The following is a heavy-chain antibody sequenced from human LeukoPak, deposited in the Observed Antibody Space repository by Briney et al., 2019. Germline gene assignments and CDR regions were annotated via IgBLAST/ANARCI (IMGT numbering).Heavy chain of an antibody. CDR2: IYTGGIS. J-gene: IGHJ3*01. V-gene: IGHV3-53*01. D-gene: IGHD2-21*02. Sequence: GGSLRLSCAASGFNLKDNYMNWVRQAPGKELEGVSVIYTGGISEHAGSVKGRFTISRDNAENLVFLQMNSLRVEDTAVYYCARVSPMTDGAFDLWGQGVMVTV. CDR1: GFNLKDNY. CDR3: ARVSPMTDGAFDL.